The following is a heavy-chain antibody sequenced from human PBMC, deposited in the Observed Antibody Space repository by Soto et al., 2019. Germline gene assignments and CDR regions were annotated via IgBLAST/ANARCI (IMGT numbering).Heavy chain of an antibody. Sequence: PGGSLRLSCAASGFTFSSYSMNWVRQAPGKGLEWVSYISSSSSTIYYADSVKGRFTISRDNAKNSLYLQMNSLRAEDTAVYYCARDFPYYDILTGPNAPGNYFQHWGQGTLVTVSS. V-gene: IGHV3-48*01. D-gene: IGHD3-9*01. CDR2: ISSSSSTI. CDR1: GFTFSSYS. J-gene: IGHJ1*01. CDR3: ARDFPYYDILTGPNAPGNYFQH.